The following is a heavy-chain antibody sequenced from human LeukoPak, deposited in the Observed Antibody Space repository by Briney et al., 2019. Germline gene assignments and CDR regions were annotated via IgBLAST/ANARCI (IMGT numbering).Heavy chain of an antibody. J-gene: IGHJ4*02. V-gene: IGHV4-4*07. CDR3: ASRSYDSSGYYYGY. CDR1: GGSISSYY. CDR2: IYTSGST. D-gene: IGHD3-22*01. Sequence: SETLSLTCTVSGGSISSYYWSWIRQPAGKGLEWIGRIYTSGSTNYDPSLKSRVTISVDTSKNQFSLKLSSVTAADTAVYYCASRSYDSSGYYYGYWGQGTLVTVSS.